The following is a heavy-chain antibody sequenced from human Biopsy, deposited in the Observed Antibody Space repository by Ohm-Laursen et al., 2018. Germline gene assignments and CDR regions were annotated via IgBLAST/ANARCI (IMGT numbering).Heavy chain of an antibody. CDR2: ISDYSGKT. Sequence: ASVKVSCKASGYSFSNYGISWVRQAPGQGLEWMGWISDYSGKTNYAQRFQGRVTITADVTTTTAYMDLSGLRSEDTAVYYCVAYPSSGFFENNDDFAMDVWGQGTTVIVSS. J-gene: IGHJ6*02. CDR1: GYSFSNYG. D-gene: IGHD6-19*01. V-gene: IGHV1-18*01. CDR3: VAYPSSGFFENNDDFAMDV.